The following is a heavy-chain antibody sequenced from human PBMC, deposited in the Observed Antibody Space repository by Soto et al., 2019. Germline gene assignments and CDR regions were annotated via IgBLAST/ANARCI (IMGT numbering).Heavy chain of an antibody. CDR2: MNPNSGNT. Sequence: GASVKVSCKASGYTFTSYDINWVRQATGQGLEWMGWMNPNSGNTGYAQKFQGRVTMTRNTSISTAYMELSSLRSEDTAVYYCARAPRPYYYDSSGYYSDYWGQGTLVTVSS. J-gene: IGHJ4*02. V-gene: IGHV1-8*01. CDR3: ARAPRPYYYDSSGYYSDY. CDR1: GYTFTSYD. D-gene: IGHD3-22*01.